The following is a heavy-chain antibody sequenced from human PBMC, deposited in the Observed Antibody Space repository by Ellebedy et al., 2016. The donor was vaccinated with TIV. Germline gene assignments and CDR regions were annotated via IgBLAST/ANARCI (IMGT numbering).Heavy chain of an antibody. CDR3: TTRPPPYGDFPFDY. D-gene: IGHD4-17*01. Sequence: GESLKISCAASGLTFSSAWMSWVRQAPGKGLEWVGRIKSKSDGGTIDYAAPVKGRFTISRDDSKNMMYLQMFGLKTEDTAVYYCTTRPPPYGDFPFDYWGQGSLVTVSS. J-gene: IGHJ4*02. CDR2: IKSKSDGGTI. V-gene: IGHV3-15*01. CDR1: GLTFSSAW.